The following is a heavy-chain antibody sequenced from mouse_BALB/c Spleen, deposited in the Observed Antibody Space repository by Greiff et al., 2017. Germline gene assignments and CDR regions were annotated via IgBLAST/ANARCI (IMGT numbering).Heavy chain of an antibody. J-gene: IGHJ3*01. CDR1: GFTFSSYA. CDR2: ISSGGSYT. CDR3: ARPVYYDHDVVG. D-gene: IGHD2-4*01. V-gene: IGHV5-9-3*01. Sequence: EVKLVESGGGLVKPGGSLKLSCAASGFTFSSYAMSWVRQTPEKRLEWVATISSGGSYTYYPDSVKGRFTISRDNAKNTLYLQMSSLRSEDTAMYYCARPVYYDHDVVGWGQGTLVTVSA.